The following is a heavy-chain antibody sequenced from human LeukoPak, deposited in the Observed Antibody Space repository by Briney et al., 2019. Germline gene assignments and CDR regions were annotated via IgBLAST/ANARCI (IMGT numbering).Heavy chain of an antibody. CDR2: IIPSGHTT. CDR1: GFTFSSHG. J-gene: IGHJ4*02. Sequence: GGTLRLSCVASGFTFSSHGMNWVRQAPGKGLEWVSRIIPSGHTTYYADSVRGRFTISRDNSRNTVYLQMNSLRAEDTAVYYCAKDDRWLQFCCWGQGTLVTVSA. D-gene: IGHD5-24*01. CDR3: AKDDRWLQFCC. V-gene: IGHV3-23*01.